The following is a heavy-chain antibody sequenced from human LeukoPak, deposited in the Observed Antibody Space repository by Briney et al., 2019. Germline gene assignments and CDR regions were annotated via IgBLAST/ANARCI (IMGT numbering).Heavy chain of an antibody. CDR2: IYHSGST. V-gene: IGHV4-4*02. D-gene: IGHD3/OR15-3a*01. CDR1: GGSISSSNW. Sequence: SETLSLTCAVSGGSISSSNWWSWVRQPPGKGLEWIGEIYHSGSTNYNPSLKSRVTISVDKSKNQFSLKLSSVTAADTAVYYCASHSFWTEGYFDYWGQGTLVTVSS. CDR3: ASHSFWTEGYFDY. J-gene: IGHJ4*02.